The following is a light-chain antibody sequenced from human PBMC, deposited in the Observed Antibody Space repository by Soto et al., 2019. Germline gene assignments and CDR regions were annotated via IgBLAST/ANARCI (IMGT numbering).Light chain of an antibody. Sequence: DIQMTQSPSSLSASVGDRVTITCRASQSISTYLHWYQQKPGKAPNLLIYAASTLQSGVPSTFSGSGSGTDFTLTISSLQPEDFATYFCQHGYSTPLTVVGGTK. CDR2: AAS. V-gene: IGKV1-39*01. CDR1: QSISTY. J-gene: IGKJ4*01. CDR3: QHGYSTPLT.